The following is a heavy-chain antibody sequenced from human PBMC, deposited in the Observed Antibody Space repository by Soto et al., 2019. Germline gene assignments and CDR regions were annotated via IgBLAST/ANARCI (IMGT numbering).Heavy chain of an antibody. D-gene: IGHD3-16*01. V-gene: IGHV3-74*01. CDR1: GFTFSDYW. J-gene: IGHJ5*02. CDR2: INPDGSRT. CDR3: ARVKLGSYDWFDP. Sequence: EVQLVESGGGLVQPGGSLSLSCAASGFTFSDYWMHWVRLVPGKGLLWVSRINPDGSRTNYADSVKGRFATYRDNAKNMVYLQINSLRAEDTAVYYCARVKLGSYDWFDPWGQGTLVTVSS.